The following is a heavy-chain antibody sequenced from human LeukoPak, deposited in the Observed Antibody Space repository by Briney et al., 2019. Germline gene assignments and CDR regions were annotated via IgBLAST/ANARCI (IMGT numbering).Heavy chain of an antibody. D-gene: IGHD5-18*01. V-gene: IGHV3-13*01. CDR2: IASGFQI. Sequence: GGPQRLCCTASGFTLGSHDMHWVHQTTGEGLQWVAAIASGFQIFYAGSVKGRFTVSREDAKNSLYLQMNSLRAGDTAVYYCVREARGYHYTYFDYWGQGTLVTVSS. J-gene: IGHJ4*02. CDR3: VREARGYHYTYFDY. CDR1: GFTLGSHD.